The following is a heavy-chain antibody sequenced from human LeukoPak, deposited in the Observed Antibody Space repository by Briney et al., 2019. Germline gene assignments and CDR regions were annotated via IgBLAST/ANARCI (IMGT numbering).Heavy chain of an antibody. V-gene: IGHV3-72*01. CDR1: GFTFSDHY. CDR3: ARGVIAAAGDSTYWYFDL. D-gene: IGHD6-13*01. J-gene: IGHJ2*01. Sequence: GGSLRLSCAASGFTFSDHYMDWVRQAPGKGLEWVGRTRNKANSYTTEYAASVKGRFTISRDDSRNSLYLQMNSLKTEDTAVYYCARGVIAAAGDSTYWYFDLRGRGTLVTVSS. CDR2: TRNKANSYTT.